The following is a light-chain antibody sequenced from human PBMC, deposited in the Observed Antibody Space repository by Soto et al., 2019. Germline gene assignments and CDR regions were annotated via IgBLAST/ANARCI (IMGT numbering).Light chain of an antibody. J-gene: IGLJ2*01. CDR3: SSYTASTTHVV. Sequence: QSALTQPASVSGSPGQSITISCTVTSSDVDAYNYVSWFQQHPGKVPKLMIYEVSNRPSGISDRFSAHKSGYTASLTTAALPAEDEADYYCSSYTASTTHVVFGGGTKVTVL. V-gene: IGLV2-14*01. CDR1: SSDVDAYNY. CDR2: EVS.